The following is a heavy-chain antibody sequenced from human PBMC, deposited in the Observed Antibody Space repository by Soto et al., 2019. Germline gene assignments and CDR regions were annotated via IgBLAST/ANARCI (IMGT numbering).Heavy chain of an antibody. CDR2: IKSKTDVGTT. J-gene: IGHJ3*02. CDR3: TTDTRLVPRGRSFDI. V-gene: IGHV3-15*01. D-gene: IGHD2-8*02. CDR1: GLPFSNAW. Sequence: GSRRLSCAASGLPFSNAWMSWVRQAPGKGLEWVGRIKSKTDVGTTDYAAPVKGRFTISRDDSKNTLYLQMNSLKTEDTAVYYCTTDTRLVPRGRSFDIWGHGTLVT.